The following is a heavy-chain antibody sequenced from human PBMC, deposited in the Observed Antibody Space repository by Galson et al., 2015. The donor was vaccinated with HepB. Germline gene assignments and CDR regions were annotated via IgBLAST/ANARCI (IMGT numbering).Heavy chain of an antibody. Sequence: SLRLSCAASGFTFSSYAMSWVRQAPGKGLEWVSAISGSGGSTYYADSVKGRFTISRDNSKNTLYLQMNSLRVEDTAVYYCAKDFRYCSSTSCYVGAEYFQHWGQGTLVTVSS. D-gene: IGHD2-2*01. J-gene: IGHJ1*01. CDR1: GFTFSSYA. CDR3: AKDFRYCSSTSCYVGAEYFQH. V-gene: IGHV3-23*01. CDR2: ISGSGGST.